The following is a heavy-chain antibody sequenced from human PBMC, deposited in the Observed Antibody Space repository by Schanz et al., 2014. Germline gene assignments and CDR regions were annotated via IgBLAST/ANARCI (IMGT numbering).Heavy chain of an antibody. D-gene: IGHD5-12*01. CDR1: GYIFSSYA. V-gene: IGHV7-4-1*02. CDR3: ARDGWGYSGYGLNYFDY. Sequence: QVQLVQSGSELKKPGASVNISCKASGYIFSSYAIHWVRQAPGQGLEWMGWINPTTGNPGYAQGFTGRFVFSLDTSVSTAYLQISSLKAEDTAVYYCARDGWGYSGYGLNYFDYWGQGTLVTVSS. J-gene: IGHJ4*02. CDR2: INPTTGNP.